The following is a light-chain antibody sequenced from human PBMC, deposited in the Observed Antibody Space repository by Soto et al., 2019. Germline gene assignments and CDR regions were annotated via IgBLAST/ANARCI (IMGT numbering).Light chain of an antibody. V-gene: IGLV1-40*01. CDR2: GNS. Sequence: QSVLTQPPPVSGAPGQRVTISCTGSSSNIGAGYDVHWYQQLPGTAPKLLIYGNSNRPSGVPHRFSGSKSGTSAALAITGLQAEDEADYYCQSYDSSLSGYVFGTGTKLTVL. J-gene: IGLJ1*01. CDR1: SSNIGAGYD. CDR3: QSYDSSLSGYV.